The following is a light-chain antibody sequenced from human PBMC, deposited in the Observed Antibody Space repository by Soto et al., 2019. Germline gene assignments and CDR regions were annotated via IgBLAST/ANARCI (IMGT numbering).Light chain of an antibody. J-gene: IGKJ3*01. V-gene: IGKV3-11*01. CDR1: QNIDVY. CDR3: QQRDNWPLT. Sequence: EIVLTQSPATLSLSPGERPTLSCRASQNIDVYLDWFQQKPGQSPRLLIFDASNRATGVPTRFRGSGSGTDFTLTIRSLEPEDFAVYYCQQRDNWPLTFGTGTNVDTK. CDR2: DAS.